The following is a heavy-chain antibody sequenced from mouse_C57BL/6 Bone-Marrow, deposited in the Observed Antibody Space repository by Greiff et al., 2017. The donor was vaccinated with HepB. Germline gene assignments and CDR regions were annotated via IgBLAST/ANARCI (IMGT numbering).Heavy chain of an antibody. CDR1: EYEFPSHD. CDR2: INSDGGST. Sequence: EVKLMESGGGLVQPGESLKLSCESNEYEFPSHDMSWVRKTPEKRLELVAAINSDGGSTYYPDTMERRFIIYRDNTKKTLYLQMSSLRSEDTALYYCARLGYYNVYWYFDVWGTGTTVTVSS. V-gene: IGHV5-2*01. J-gene: IGHJ1*03. CDR3: ARLGYYNVYWYFDV. D-gene: IGHD2-12*01.